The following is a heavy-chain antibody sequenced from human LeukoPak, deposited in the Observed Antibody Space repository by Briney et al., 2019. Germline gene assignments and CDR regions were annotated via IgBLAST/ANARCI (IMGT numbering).Heavy chain of an antibody. CDR1: GGSISSGGYY. V-gene: IGHV4-31*03. J-gene: IGHJ1*01. Sequence: PSQTLSLTCTVSGGSISSGGYYWSWIRQHPGKGLEWIGYIYYSGSTYYNPSLKSRVTISVDTSKNQFSLKLSSVTAADTAVYYCATPYGSYYNAEYFQHWGQGTLVTVSS. CDR2: IYYSGST. CDR3: ATPYGSYYNAEYFQH. D-gene: IGHD1-26*01.